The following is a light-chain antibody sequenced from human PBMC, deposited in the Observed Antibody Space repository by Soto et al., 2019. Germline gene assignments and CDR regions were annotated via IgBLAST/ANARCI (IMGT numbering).Light chain of an antibody. CDR3: QAWDSSTVL. CDR1: NLGKKY. J-gene: IGLJ2*01. V-gene: IGLV3-1*01. Sequence: SYELTQPPSVSVSPGRTASITCSGDNLGKKYVSWYQQKPRQAPVVAIYQDNKRPSGIPDRISGSNSGNTATLTIGGTQAVDEADYYCQAWDSSTVLFGGGTKLTVL. CDR2: QDN.